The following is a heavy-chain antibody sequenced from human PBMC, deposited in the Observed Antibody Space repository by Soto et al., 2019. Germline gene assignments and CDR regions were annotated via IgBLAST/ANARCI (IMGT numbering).Heavy chain of an antibody. CDR2: ISAYNGDT. V-gene: IGHV1-18*04. CDR1: GYTFTNYG. CDR3: AREVTQAARYYFNY. D-gene: IGHD6-6*01. Sequence: ASVKVSCKASGYTFTNYGISWVRQAPGQGLEWMGWISAYNGDTNFAQKFQGRVSMTTDTSTSTAYMELRSLRSDDTALYYCAREVTQAARYYFNYWGQGTLVTVSS. J-gene: IGHJ4*02.